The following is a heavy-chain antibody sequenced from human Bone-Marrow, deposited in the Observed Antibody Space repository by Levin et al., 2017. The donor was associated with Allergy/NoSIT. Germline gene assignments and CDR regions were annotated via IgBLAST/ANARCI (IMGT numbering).Heavy chain of an antibody. J-gene: IGHJ6*02. CDR2: ISQSGST. D-gene: IGHD1-26*01. Sequence: LSQTLSLTCAVSGGSISSSNWWSWVRQPPGKELQWIGEISQSGSTNYNPSLKSRVSISIDKSNNQFSLKLSSVTAADTAVYYCARDGSFNYYGMDVWGQGITVTVSS. CDR3: ARDGSFNYYGMDV. V-gene: IGHV4-4*02. CDR1: GGSISSSNW.